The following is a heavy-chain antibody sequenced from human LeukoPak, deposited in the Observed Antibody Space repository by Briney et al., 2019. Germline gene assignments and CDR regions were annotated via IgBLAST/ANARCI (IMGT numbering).Heavy chain of an antibody. V-gene: IGHV4-30-4*08. D-gene: IGHD2-15*01. Sequence: TLSLTCTVSGGSISSGGYYWSWIRQHPGKGLEWIGYIYYSGSTYYNPSLKSRVTISVDTSKNQFSLKLSSVTAADTAVYYCARRTPELYCSGGSCYSNDAFDIWGQGTMVTVSS. CDR3: ARRTPELYCSGGSCYSNDAFDI. CDR1: GGSISSGGYY. CDR2: IYYSGST. J-gene: IGHJ3*02.